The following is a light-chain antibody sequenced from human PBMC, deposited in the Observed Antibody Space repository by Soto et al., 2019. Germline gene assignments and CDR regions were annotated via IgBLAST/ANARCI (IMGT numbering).Light chain of an antibody. V-gene: IGKV1-5*01. J-gene: IGKJ1*01. Sequence: DIQMTQSPSTLSASVGDRVTITCRASQSISSWLAWYQQKPGKAPKFLIYDASSLESGVPSRFSGSGSATEFTLTISSLQPDDFATYYCQQYNNYWTFGQGTKVDI. CDR3: QQYNNYWT. CDR1: QSISSW. CDR2: DAS.